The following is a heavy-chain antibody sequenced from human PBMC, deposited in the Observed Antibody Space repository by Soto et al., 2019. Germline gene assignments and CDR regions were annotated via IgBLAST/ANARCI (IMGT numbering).Heavy chain of an antibody. Sequence: GGSLRLSCAASGFTFSSYGMHWVRQAPGKGLEWVAVIWYDGSNKYYADSVKGRFTISRDNSKNTLYLQMNSLRAEDTAVYYCARETYGDYPNWFDPWGQGTLVTVSS. CDR2: IWYDGSNK. CDR3: ARETYGDYPNWFDP. V-gene: IGHV3-33*01. D-gene: IGHD4-17*01. J-gene: IGHJ5*02. CDR1: GFTFSSYG.